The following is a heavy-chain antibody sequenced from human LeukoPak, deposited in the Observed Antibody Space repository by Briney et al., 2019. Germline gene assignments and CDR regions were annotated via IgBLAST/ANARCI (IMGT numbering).Heavy chain of an antibody. CDR1: GYTFTGYY. D-gene: IGHD4-23*01. V-gene: IGHV1-2*02. CDR2: INPNSGGT. CDR3: ARSDYGGWYYYGMDV. J-gene: IGHJ6*02. Sequence: SVKVSCKASGYTFTGYYMHWVRQAPGRGLEWMGWINPNSGGTNYAQKFQGRVTMTRDTSISTAYMELSRLRSDDTAVYYCARSDYGGWYYYGMDVWGQGTTVTVSS.